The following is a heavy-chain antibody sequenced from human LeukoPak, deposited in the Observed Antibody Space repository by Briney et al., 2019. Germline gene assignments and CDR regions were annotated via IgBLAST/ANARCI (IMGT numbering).Heavy chain of an antibody. J-gene: IGHJ2*01. CDR3: ARRPRSGSYYAQPNWYFDL. CDR2: ISSSSSYI. CDR1: GFTFSGYS. Sequence: GGSLRLSCAASGFTFSGYSMNWVRQAPGKGLEWVSSISSSSSYIYYADSVKGRFTISRDNAKNSLYLQMNSLRAEDTAVYYCARRPRSGSYYAQPNWYFDLWGRGTLVTVSS. D-gene: IGHD1-26*01. V-gene: IGHV3-21*01.